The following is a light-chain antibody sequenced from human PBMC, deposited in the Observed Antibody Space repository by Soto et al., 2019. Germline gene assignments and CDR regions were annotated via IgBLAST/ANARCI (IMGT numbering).Light chain of an antibody. CDR2: GAY. CDR1: QDLDNY. V-gene: IGKV1-9*01. Sequence: DIQLSQSPSLLSASLGDRVTITCRASQDLDNYLAWYRQTPGEAPKLLIYGAYTLQSGVTRRFSGAGSGTEFSLTISSLQPEDFSIYYCQQLNGSPPLTFGQGTRVDIK. J-gene: IGKJ5*01. CDR3: QQLNGSPPLT.